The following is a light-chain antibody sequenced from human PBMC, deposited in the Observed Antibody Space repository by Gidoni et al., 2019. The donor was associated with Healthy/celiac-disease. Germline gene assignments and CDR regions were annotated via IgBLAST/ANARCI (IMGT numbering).Light chain of an antibody. CDR2: AAS. V-gene: IGKV1-39*01. J-gene: IGKJ3*01. CDR1: QSISSY. Sequence: QSPSSLSASVGDRVTITCRASQSISSYLNWYQQKPGKAPKLLIYAASSLQSGVPSRFSGSGSGTDLTLTISSLQPEDFATYYCQQSYSTLTFGPGTKVDIK. CDR3: QQSYSTLT.